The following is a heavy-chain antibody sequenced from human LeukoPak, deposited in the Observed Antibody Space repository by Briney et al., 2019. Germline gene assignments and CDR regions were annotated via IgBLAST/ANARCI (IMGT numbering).Heavy chain of an antibody. CDR3: ARGPSYYYDSSGYSS. Sequence: GSSVKVSCKASGGTFSSYAISWVRQAPGQGLEWMGGIIPIFGTANYAQKFQGRVTITADESTSTAYMELSSLRSEDTAVYYCARGPSYYYDSSGYSSWGQGTLVTVSS. D-gene: IGHD3-22*01. CDR2: IIPIFGTA. J-gene: IGHJ4*02. CDR1: GGTFSSYA. V-gene: IGHV1-69*01.